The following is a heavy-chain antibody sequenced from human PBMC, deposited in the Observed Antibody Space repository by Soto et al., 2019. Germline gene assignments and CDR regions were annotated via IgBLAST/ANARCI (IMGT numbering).Heavy chain of an antibody. CDR3: ARDHWDCSGGGCNPHQLNFFAMDV. Sequence: QVHLVESGGGGVQPGRSKRLSCVVSGFTFNDCAIHWVRQAPGKGLEWVAVISFDGNNKFYADSVKGRFTISRDRSKTTAYLQMNNLRAEDTAVYYCARDHWDCSGGGCNPHQLNFFAMDVWGQGTTVTVSS. V-gene: IGHV3-30*03. CDR1: GFTFNDCA. J-gene: IGHJ6*02. D-gene: IGHD2-15*01. CDR2: ISFDGNNK.